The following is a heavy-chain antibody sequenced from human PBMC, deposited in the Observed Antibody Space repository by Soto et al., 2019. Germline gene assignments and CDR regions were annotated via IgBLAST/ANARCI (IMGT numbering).Heavy chain of an antibody. CDR2: FDPEDGET. V-gene: IGHV1-24*01. Sequence: ASVKVSCKVSGYTLTELSMHWVRQAPGKGLEWMGGFDPEDGETIYAQKFQGRVTMTEDTSTDTAYMELSSLRSEDTAVYYCATRYCSSTSCFPGGNWFDPWGQGTLVTVSS. CDR1: GYTLTELS. J-gene: IGHJ5*02. D-gene: IGHD2-2*01. CDR3: ATRYCSSTSCFPGGNWFDP.